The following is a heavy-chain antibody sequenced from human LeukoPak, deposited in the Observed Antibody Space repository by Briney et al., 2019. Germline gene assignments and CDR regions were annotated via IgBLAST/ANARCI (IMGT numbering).Heavy chain of an antibody. V-gene: IGHV1-69*01. CDR1: GGTFSSYA. CDR2: SIPIFGTA. CDR3: ARVGDCSSTSCYHCFDY. Sequence: SVKVSCKASGGTFSSYAISWVRQAPGQGLEWMGGSIPIFGTANYAQRFQGRVTITADESTSTAYMELSSLRSEDTAVYYCARVGDCSSTSCYHCFDYWGQGTLVTVSS. J-gene: IGHJ4*02. D-gene: IGHD2-2*01.